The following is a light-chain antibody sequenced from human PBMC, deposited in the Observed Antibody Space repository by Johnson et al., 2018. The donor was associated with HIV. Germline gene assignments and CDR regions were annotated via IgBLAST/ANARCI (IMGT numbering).Light chain of an antibody. CDR1: TSSIGNNY. CDR2: ENN. J-gene: IGLJ1*01. CDR3: GTWHGSLSAYV. Sequence: QSILTQPPSVSAAPVQKVTISCSGSTSSIGNNYVSWYQHLPGTAPKLLIYENNKRPSGIPDRFSGSKSGTSATLGITGLQTGDEADYYCGTWHGSLSAYVFGTETKVTVL. V-gene: IGLV1-51*02.